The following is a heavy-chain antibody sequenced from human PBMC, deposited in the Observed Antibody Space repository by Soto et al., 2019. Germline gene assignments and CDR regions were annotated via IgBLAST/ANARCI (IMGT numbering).Heavy chain of an antibody. CDR2: IIPIFGTA. V-gene: IGHV1-69*13. D-gene: IGHD6-19*01. J-gene: IGHJ6*02. CDR3: AKVRYSSPMGYYYGMDV. Sequence: SVKVSCKASGGTFSSYAISWVRQAPGQGLEWMGGIIPIFGTANYAQKFQGRVTITADESTSTSYMEVNNLRSEDTAVYYCAKVRYSSPMGYYYGMDVWGQGTMVTVSS. CDR1: GGTFSSYA.